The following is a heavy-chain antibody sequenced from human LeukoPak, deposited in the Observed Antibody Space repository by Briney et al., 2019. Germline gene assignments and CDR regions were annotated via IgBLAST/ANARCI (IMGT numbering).Heavy chain of an antibody. J-gene: IGHJ6*02. V-gene: IGHV4-59*08. CDR3: ARSTGWLGGYGMDV. CDR1: GGSISSYY. Sequence: SETLSLTCTVSGGSISSYYWSWIRQPPGKGLEWIGYIYYSGSTNYNPSLKSRVTISVDTSKNQFSLKLSSVTAADTAVYYCARSTGWLGGYGMDVWGQGTTVTVSS. CDR2: IYYSGST. D-gene: IGHD6-19*01.